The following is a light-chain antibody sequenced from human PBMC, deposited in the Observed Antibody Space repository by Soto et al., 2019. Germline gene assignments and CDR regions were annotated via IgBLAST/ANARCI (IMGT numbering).Light chain of an antibody. V-gene: IGKV3-11*01. Sequence: ELVLTQSPATLSLSPGERATLSCRTSQGLGDYLAWYQQKPGQAPRLLIYDASNRATGIPARFSGSGSGTDFTLTINSLEHEDFAVYYCQQRGTFGQGTKVEIK. CDR3: QQRGT. CDR2: DAS. CDR1: QGLGDY. J-gene: IGKJ2*01.